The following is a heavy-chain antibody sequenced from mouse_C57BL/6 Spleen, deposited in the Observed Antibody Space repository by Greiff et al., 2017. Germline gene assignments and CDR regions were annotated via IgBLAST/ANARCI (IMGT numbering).Heavy chain of an antibody. CDR2: IDPSDSET. J-gene: IGHJ3*01. CDR1: GYTFTSYW. D-gene: IGHD2-3*01. CDR3: ARENGYYEGFAY. V-gene: IGHV1-52*01. Sequence: QVQLQQPGAELVRPGSSVKLSCKASGYTFTSYWMHWVKQRPIQGLEWIGNIDPSDSETHYNQKFKDKATLTVDKSSSTAYMQLSSLTSEDSAVYYCARENGYYEGFAYWGQGTLVTVSA.